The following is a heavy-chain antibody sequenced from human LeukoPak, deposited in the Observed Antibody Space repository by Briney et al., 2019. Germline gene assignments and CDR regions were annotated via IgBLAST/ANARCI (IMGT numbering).Heavy chain of an antibody. CDR2: ISGSGGST. J-gene: IGHJ4*02. V-gene: IGHV3-23*01. D-gene: IGHD3-9*01. CDR3: AKERRYFDWLLSSSALDY. Sequence: GGXLXXXXXXXXXXXXSXXXSWVXQAPGKGLEWVSAISGSGGSTYYADSVKGRFTISRDNSKNTLYLQMNSLRAEDTAVYYCAKERRYFDWLLSSSALDYWGQGTLVTVSS. CDR1: XXXXXSXX.